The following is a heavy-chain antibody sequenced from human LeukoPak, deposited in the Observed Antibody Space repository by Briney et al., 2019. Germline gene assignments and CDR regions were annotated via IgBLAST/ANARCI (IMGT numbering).Heavy chain of an antibody. CDR3: ARGHLVFAY. CDR1: DGSISHYD. J-gene: IGHJ4*02. D-gene: IGHD6-6*01. Sequence: PSETLSLTCTVSDGSISHYDMSWIRQPPGEGLEWIGYVYYSGSTSYNPSLKSRVTISVDTSKNQFSLKVSSVTAADTAMYYCARGHLVFAYWGQGTLVTVSS. V-gene: IGHV4-59*01. CDR2: VYYSGST.